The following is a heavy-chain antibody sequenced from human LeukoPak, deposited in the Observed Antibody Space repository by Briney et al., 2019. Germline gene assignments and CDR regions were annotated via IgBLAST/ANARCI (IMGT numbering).Heavy chain of an antibody. J-gene: IGHJ6*02. V-gene: IGHV1-46*01. CDR2: INPSGGST. Sequence: GHSLGRYYMHWVRQAHGKKLEWMGIINPSGGSTSYAQKFQGRVTMTRDTSTSTVYMELSSLRSEDTAVYYCARSPRGGYYKESYYYGMDVWGQGTTVTVSS. CDR1: GHSLGRYY. D-gene: IGHD3-3*01. CDR3: ARSPRGGYYKESYYYGMDV.